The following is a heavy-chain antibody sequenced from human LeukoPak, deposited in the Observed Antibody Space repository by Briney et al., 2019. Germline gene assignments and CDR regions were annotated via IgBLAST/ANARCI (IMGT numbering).Heavy chain of an antibody. V-gene: IGHV4-39*07. CDR2: IYYSGST. CDR1: GGSISSSSYY. J-gene: IGHJ4*02. D-gene: IGHD6-19*01. CDR3: ARETSLAGFVSGLGFNY. Sequence: SETLSLTCTVSGGSISSSSYYWGWIRQPPGKGLEWIGSIYYSGSTYYNPSLKSRVTISVDTSKNQFSLKLTSVTAADTATYYCARETSLAGFVSGLGFNYWGQGILVTVSS.